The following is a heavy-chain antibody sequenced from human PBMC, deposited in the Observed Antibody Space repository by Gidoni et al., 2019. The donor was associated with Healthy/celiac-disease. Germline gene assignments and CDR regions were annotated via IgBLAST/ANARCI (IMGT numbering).Heavy chain of an antibody. V-gene: IGHV4-34*01. Sequence: QVQLQQWGAGLWKPSETLSLTCAVYGGSFSGYYWSWIRQPPGKGLEWIGEINHSGSTNYNPSLKSRVTISVDTSKNQFSLKLSSVTAADTAVYYCARRRGGYPYYYMDVWGKGTTVTVSS. J-gene: IGHJ6*03. CDR3: ARRRGGYPYYYMDV. D-gene: IGHD5-12*01. CDR2: INHSGST. CDR1: GGSFSGYY.